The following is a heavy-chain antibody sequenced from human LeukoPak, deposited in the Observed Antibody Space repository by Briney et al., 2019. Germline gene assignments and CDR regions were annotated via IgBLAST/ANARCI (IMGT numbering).Heavy chain of an antibody. Sequence: SETLSLTCTVSGGSISSHYWSWIRQPPGKGLEWIGYIYYSGSTNYNPSLKSRVTISVDTSKNQFPLKLSSVTAADTAVYYCARSPLRQLAHFDYWGQGTLVTVSS. D-gene: IGHD6-6*01. CDR1: GGSISSHY. CDR3: ARSPLRQLAHFDY. J-gene: IGHJ4*02. V-gene: IGHV4-59*11. CDR2: IYYSGST.